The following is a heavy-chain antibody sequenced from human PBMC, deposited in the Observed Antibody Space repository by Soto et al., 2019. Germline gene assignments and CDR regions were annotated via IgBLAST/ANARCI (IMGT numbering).Heavy chain of an antibody. CDR2: INAGNGNT. D-gene: IGHD1-26*01. V-gene: IGHV1-3*01. CDR3: ARPGIVGASDYYYYGMDV. Sequence: ASVKVSCKASGYTFTSYAMHWVRQAPGQRLEWMGWINAGNGNTKYSQKFQGRVTITRDTSASTAYMELSSLRSEDTAVYYCARPGIVGASDYYYYGMDVWGQGTTVTVSS. CDR1: GYTFTSYA. J-gene: IGHJ6*02.